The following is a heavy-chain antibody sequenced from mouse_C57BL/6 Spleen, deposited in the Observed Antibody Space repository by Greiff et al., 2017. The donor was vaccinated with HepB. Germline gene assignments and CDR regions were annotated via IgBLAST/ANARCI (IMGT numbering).Heavy chain of an antibody. CDR1: GIDFSRYW. CDR2: INPDSSTI. CDR3: AAYYSNYPFAY. J-gene: IGHJ3*01. D-gene: IGHD2-5*01. V-gene: IGHV4-1*01. Sequence: CTASGIDFSRYWMSWVRRAPGKGLEWIGEINPDSSTINYAPSLKDKFIISRDNAKNTLYLQMSKVRSEDTALYYCAAYYSNYPFAYWGQGTLVTVSA.